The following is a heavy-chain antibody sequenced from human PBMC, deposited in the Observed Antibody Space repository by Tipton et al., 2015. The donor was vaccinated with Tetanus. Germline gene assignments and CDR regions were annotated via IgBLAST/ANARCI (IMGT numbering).Heavy chain of an antibody. CDR3: ARANFEPSKKGPFDS. CDR1: GGSVRGGDHY. Sequence: GLVKPSETLSLTCTVSGGSVRGGDHYWSWIRQPPGKGLEWLAYVSSSGTSNSNYFLKSRITVSRDTSKNQFSLRLASVTDADTALYFCARANFEPSKKGPFDSWGQGTLVIVSA. J-gene: IGHJ4*02. D-gene: IGHD5-24*01. V-gene: IGHV4-61*08. CDR2: VSSSGTS.